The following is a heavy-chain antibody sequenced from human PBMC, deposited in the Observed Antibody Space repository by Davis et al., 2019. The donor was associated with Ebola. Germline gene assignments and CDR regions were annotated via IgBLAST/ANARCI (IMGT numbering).Heavy chain of an antibody. J-gene: IGHJ4*02. V-gene: IGHV1-2*02. CDR3: ARGDIIVVPAAILHF. CDR1: AYTFSDYY. Sequence: AASVKASCKASAYTFSDYYMHWMRQAPGQGLEWMGWINPKSGGTNYAQKFQGRVTMTRGTSITTAYMEMSRLRSDDTAVYYCARGDIIVVPAAILHFWGQGTLVTVSS. CDR2: INPKSGGT. D-gene: IGHD2-2*02.